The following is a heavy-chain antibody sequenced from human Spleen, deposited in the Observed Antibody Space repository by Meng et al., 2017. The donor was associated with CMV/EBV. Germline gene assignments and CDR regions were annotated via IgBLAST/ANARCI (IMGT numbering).Heavy chain of an antibody. CDR1: GGSFSGYY. D-gene: IGHD1-1*01. V-gene: IGHV4-34*01. CDR3: ARAIIFAGSYVDS. J-gene: IGHJ4*02. Sequence: SETLSLTCAVYGGSFSGYYWSWIRQPPGEGLQWIGEINHSGSNNYNPSLKSRVTISVDTSKNQFSFTLNSVTAADTAMYDCARAIIFAGSYVDSWGQGTPVTVSS. CDR2: INHSGSN.